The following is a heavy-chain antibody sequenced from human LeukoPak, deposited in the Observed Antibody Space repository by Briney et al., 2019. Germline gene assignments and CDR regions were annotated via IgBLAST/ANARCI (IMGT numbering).Heavy chain of an antibody. V-gene: IGHV4-39*07. Sequence: KPSETLSLTCTVSGGSISSSSYYWGWIRQPPGKGLEWIGEINHSGSTNYNPSLKSRVTISVDTSKNQFSLKLSSVTAADTAVYYCARRQYGYSSGSLDYWGQGTLVTVSS. D-gene: IGHD6-19*01. CDR1: GGSISSSSYY. CDR3: ARRQYGYSSGSLDY. CDR2: INHSGST. J-gene: IGHJ4*02.